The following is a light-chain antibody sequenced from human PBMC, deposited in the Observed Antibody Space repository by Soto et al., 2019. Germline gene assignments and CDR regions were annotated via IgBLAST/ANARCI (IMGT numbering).Light chain of an antibody. Sequence: EIVLTQSPATLSLSPGERATLSCRASQSVSSSLAWFQQKPGQPPRLLIYDPSNRATGIPARFSGSGSGTDFTLTISSLEPEDFAVYYCQQRSGWLLTFGGGTKVQIK. CDR2: DPS. CDR1: QSVSSS. CDR3: QQRSGWLLT. J-gene: IGKJ4*01. V-gene: IGKV3-11*01.